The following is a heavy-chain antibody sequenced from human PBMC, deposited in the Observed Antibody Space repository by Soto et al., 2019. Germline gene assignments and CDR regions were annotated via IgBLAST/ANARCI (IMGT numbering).Heavy chain of an antibody. J-gene: IGHJ4*02. CDR2: IRYGGGA. V-gene: IGHV4-39*01. CDR3: AKDASCYSCGA. CDR1: GGSISSSNFY. Sequence: ETLSLTCAVSGGSISSSNFYWGWFRQPPVKGLEWIGSIRYGGGASYNPSLRSRVTISIDTSKNQFSLSLGSVTAADTARYYCAKDASCYSCGAWGQGAPVTVSS. D-gene: IGHD2-15*01.